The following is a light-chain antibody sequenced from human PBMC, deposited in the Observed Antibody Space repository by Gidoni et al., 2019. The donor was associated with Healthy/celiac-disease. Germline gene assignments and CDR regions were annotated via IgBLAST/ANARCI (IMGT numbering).Light chain of an antibody. CDR3: QQYGSSPPCS. Sequence: VLTQSPGTLSLSPRERATLSCRASQSVSSSYLAGYQQKPGQAPRLLIYGASSRATGIPDRFSGSGSGTDFTLTISRLEPEDFAVYYCQQYGSSPPCSFGQGTKLEIK. V-gene: IGKV3-20*01. J-gene: IGKJ2*04. CDR1: QSVSSSY. CDR2: GAS.